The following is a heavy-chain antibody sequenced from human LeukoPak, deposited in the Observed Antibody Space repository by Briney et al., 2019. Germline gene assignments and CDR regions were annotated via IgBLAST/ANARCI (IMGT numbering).Heavy chain of an antibody. CDR3: ARNPALYYYGSGSYLH. V-gene: IGHV3-7*01. D-gene: IGHD3-10*01. CDR1: GFTFSSYW. Sequence: GGSLRLSCAASGFTFSSYWMSWVRQAPGKGREWVANIKQDGSEKYYVDSVKGRFTISRDNAKNSLYLQMNSLRAEDTAVYYCARNPALYYYGSGSYLHWGQGTLVTVSS. J-gene: IGHJ4*02. CDR2: IKQDGSEK.